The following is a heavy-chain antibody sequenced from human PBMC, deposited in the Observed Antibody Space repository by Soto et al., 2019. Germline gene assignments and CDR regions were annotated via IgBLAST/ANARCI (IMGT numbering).Heavy chain of an antibody. J-gene: IGHJ4*02. Sequence: EVQLLESGGGLVQPGGSLRLSCAASGFTFGSYAMSWVRQAPGKGLEWVSAISGSGGSTYYADSVKGRFTISRDNSKNTLYLQMNSLRAEDTAVYYCAKDYGASLRFLEWLLNGGFDYWGQGTLVTVSS. CDR3: AKDYGASLRFLEWLLNGGFDY. CDR2: ISGSGGST. D-gene: IGHD3-3*01. CDR1: GFTFGSYA. V-gene: IGHV3-23*01.